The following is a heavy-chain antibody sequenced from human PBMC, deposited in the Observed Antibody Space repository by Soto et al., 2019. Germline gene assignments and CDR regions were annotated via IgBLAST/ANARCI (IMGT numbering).Heavy chain of an antibody. CDR3: ARVGKLWLSSYFDY. CDR1: GGSISTGGYY. V-gene: IGHV4-31*03. Sequence: SETLSLTCTVSGGSISTGGYYWSWIRQHPGKGLEWIGYIYNSATTYYNPSLKSRVTISVDTSKNQFSLKLSSVTVADTAVYYCARVGKLWLSSYFDYWGQGTLVTVS. J-gene: IGHJ4*02. CDR2: IYNSATT. D-gene: IGHD5-18*01.